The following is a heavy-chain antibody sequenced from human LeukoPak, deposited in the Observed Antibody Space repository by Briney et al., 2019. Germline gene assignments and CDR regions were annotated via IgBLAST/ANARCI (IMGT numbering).Heavy chain of an antibody. V-gene: IGHV3-23*01. CDR3: AELGITMTGGV. CDR1: GFTFSSYA. Sequence: GGSLRLSCAASGFTFSSYAMSWVRQAPGKGLEWVAAIRGSGGSTYYADSVKGRFTISRDNSKNTLYLQMNSLRAEDTAVYYCAELGITMTGGVWGKGATVTISS. J-gene: IGHJ6*04. CDR2: IRGSGGST. D-gene: IGHD3-10*02.